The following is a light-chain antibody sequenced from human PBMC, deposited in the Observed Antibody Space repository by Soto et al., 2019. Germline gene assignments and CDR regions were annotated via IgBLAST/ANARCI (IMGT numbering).Light chain of an antibody. Sequence: EIVMTQSPVTLSVSPGERATLSCRASQSVIRNLAWFQQKPGQAPRLLIYGASTRVTGVPARFSGSGSGTEFTLTISSLQSEDVATYYCQQYNSYSFGQGTKVDI. CDR3: QQYNSYS. CDR1: QSVIRN. CDR2: GAS. V-gene: IGKV3-15*01. J-gene: IGKJ1*01.